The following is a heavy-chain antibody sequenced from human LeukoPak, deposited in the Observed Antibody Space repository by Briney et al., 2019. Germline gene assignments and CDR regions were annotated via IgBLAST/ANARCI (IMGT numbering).Heavy chain of an antibody. CDR1: GVSISPYH. CDR2: IYDSGCA. J-gene: IGHJ2*01. CDR3: ARHPGYHWYFDL. D-gene: IGHD1-1*01. V-gene: IGHV4-59*08. Sequence: SETLSLTCTVSGVSISPYHWSWLRPSPGKGLEWVGYIYDSGCANYNPSLKSRVTISADTSKSQFSLKLTSVTAADTAVLYCARHPGYHWYFDLWGADTLVTVSS.